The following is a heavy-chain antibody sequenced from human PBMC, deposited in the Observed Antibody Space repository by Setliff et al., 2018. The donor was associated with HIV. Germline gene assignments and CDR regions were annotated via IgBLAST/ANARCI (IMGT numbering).Heavy chain of an antibody. J-gene: IGHJ4*02. Sequence: SETLSLTCTVSGGSISSGSYYWSWIRQPAGKGLEWIGRIFSGGSTSYNPSLKSRVTMSVDTSKNQFSLRLSSVTAADTAVYYCARDPVITMMVGPRFYFDYWGQGILVTVSS. CDR3: ARDPVITMMVGPRFYFDY. D-gene: IGHD3-22*01. CDR1: GGSISSGSYY. CDR2: IFSGGST. V-gene: IGHV4-61*02.